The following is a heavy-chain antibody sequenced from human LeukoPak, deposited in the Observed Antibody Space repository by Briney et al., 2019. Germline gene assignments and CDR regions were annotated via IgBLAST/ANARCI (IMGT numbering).Heavy chain of an antibody. CDR1: GFTFRNYN. D-gene: IGHD6-13*01. CDR2: ISWNSGSI. J-gene: IGHJ4*02. CDR3: AKDMGQQLVQLYFDY. V-gene: IGHV3-9*01. Sequence: SLRLSCAASGFTFRNYNMNWVRQAPGKGLEWVSGISWNSGSIGYADSVKGRFTISRDNVKNSLYLQMNSLRAEDTALYYCAKDMGQQLVQLYFDYWGQGTLVTVSS.